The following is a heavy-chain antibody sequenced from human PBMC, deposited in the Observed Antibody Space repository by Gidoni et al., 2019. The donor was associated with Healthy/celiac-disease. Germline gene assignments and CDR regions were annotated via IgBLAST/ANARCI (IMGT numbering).Heavy chain of an antibody. V-gene: IGHV5-51*01. CDR3: ASQLIAEGYFDY. CDR1: GYSVTRYW. J-gene: IGHJ4*02. D-gene: IGHD6-13*01. CDR2: SYPGDSDT. Sequence: EVQLVQSGAEVKKPGESLKISCKGSGYSVTRYWIGWGRQMPGKGLEWRGISYPGDSDTRYSPSFQGQVTISADKSISTAYLQWSSLKASDTAMYYCASQLIAEGYFDYWGQGTLVTVSS.